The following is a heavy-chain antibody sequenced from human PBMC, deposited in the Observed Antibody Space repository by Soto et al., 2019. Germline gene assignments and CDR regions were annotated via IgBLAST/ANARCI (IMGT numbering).Heavy chain of an antibody. CDR1: GGSISSSSYY. CDR2: IYYSGST. CDR3: ARRVRGVITTFYYYYGMDV. J-gene: IGHJ6*02. V-gene: IGHV4-39*01. D-gene: IGHD3-10*01. Sequence: QLQLQESGPGLVKPSETLSLTCTVSGGSISSSSYYWGWIRQPPGKGLEWMGSIYYSGSTYYNPSLKSRVTITVDTSKNQFSLKLSSVTAADTAVYYCARRVRGVITTFYYYYGMDVWGQGTTVTVSS.